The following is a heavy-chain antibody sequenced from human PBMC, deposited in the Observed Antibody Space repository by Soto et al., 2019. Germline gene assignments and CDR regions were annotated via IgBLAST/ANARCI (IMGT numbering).Heavy chain of an antibody. CDR1: GFSFSSFF. J-gene: IGHJ5*02. CDR2: ISNDGTGT. CDR3: VRDQDSRGYSVFNL. D-gene: IGHD3-22*01. V-gene: IGHV3-74*01. Sequence: GGSLRLSFEASGFSFSSFFMPWVRQGPGKGLEWVSRISNDGTGTTYADSVQGRFTVSRDNSKTTVYLQMNRLRPEDTAVYFCVRDQDSRGYSVFNLWGQGT.